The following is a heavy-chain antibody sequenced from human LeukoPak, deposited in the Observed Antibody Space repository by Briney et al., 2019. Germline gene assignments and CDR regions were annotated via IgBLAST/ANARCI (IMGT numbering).Heavy chain of an antibody. CDR3: ARDGAGGDY. D-gene: IGHD3-16*01. Sequence: GGSLRLSCAASGFTFTIYSMNWVRQAPGKGLEWVSGINWNGGSTGYADSVKGRFTISRDNAKNSLYLQMNSLRAEDTALYYCARDGAGGDYWGQRTLVTVSS. V-gene: IGHV3-20*04. CDR1: GFTFTIYS. CDR2: INWNGGST. J-gene: IGHJ4*02.